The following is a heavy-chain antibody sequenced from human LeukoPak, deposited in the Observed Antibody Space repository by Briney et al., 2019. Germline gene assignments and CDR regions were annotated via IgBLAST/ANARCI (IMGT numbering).Heavy chain of an antibody. D-gene: IGHD3-3*01. J-gene: IGHJ4*02. Sequence: GGSLRLSCAASGFTFSSYGMHWVRQAPGKGLEWVAVISYDGSNKYYADSVKGRFTTSRDNSKNTLYLQMNSLRAEDTAVYYCAKEFDFWRTIPDYWGQGTLVTVSS. V-gene: IGHV3-30*18. CDR3: AKEFDFWRTIPDY. CDR2: ISYDGSNK. CDR1: GFTFSSYG.